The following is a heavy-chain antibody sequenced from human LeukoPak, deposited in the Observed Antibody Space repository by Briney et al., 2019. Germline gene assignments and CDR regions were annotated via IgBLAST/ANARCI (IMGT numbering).Heavy chain of an antibody. V-gene: IGHV3-7*01. D-gene: IGHD5-24*01. CDR1: ELTFSGYW. CDR3: ARLQDGYYFDF. J-gene: IGHJ4*02. Sequence: GGSLRLSCAASELTFSGYWMSWVRQAPGKGLEWVANIRHDGSEEYYVDSVKGRLTISRDDAKNSLYLQMKSLRAEDTAVYYCARLQDGYYFDFWGQGTLVTVST. CDR2: IRHDGSEE.